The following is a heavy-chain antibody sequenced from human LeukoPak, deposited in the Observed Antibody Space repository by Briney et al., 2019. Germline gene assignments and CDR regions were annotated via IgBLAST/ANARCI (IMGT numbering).Heavy chain of an antibody. V-gene: IGHV4-4*09. CDR3: ARIPLGYSGAYYFDY. D-gene: IGHD5-12*01. Sequence: SETLSLTCTVSRGSISGSIRSHYWSWLRQPPGKGLEWIGYISSSGSVNDNPSLRSRVTISVDTSKNQFFLNLSSVSAADTAVYYCARIPLGYSGAYYFDYWGQGTLVTVSP. CDR1: RGSISGSIRSHY. J-gene: IGHJ4*02. CDR2: ISSSGSV.